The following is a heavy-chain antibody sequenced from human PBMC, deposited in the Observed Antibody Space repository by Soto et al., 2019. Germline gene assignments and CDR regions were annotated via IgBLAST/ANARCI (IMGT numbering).Heavy chain of an antibody. J-gene: IGHJ5*02. CDR3: ARERPDGARRGP. D-gene: IGHD6-6*01. Sequence: QVPLQESGPGLVKPSQTLSLTCTVSGGSISSGDYYWSWIRQPPGKGLEGIGYIYHSGSTYYNPSLKSRVTISVDTSKNQFSLKLSSVTAADTAVYYCARERPDGARRGPWGQGTLVTVSS. V-gene: IGHV4-30-4*01. CDR1: GGSISSGDYY. CDR2: IYHSGST.